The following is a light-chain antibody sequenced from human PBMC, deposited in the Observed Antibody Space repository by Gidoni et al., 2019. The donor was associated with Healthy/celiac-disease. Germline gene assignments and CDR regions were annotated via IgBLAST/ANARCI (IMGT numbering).Light chain of an antibody. CDR3: QQLNSYPIT. V-gene: IGKV1-9*01. CDR2: AAS. CDR1: QGIRSY. J-gene: IGKJ3*01. Sequence: DIQLTQSPSFLSASVGDRVTITCRTSQGIRSYLAWYQQKPGKAPELLIYAASTLQGGVPSRFSGSGSGTEFTLTISSLQPEDLATYYCQQLNSYPITFGPGTKVDI.